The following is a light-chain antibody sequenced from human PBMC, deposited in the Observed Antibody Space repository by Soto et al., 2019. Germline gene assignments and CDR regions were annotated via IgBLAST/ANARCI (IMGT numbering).Light chain of an antibody. J-gene: IGKJ1*01. CDR2: DAS. CDR3: QQRSAWPRT. V-gene: IGKV3-11*01. CDR1: QSVSSN. Sequence: ERVMTQSPATLSVSPGGRSTLGCRASQSVSSNLAWYQQKNGQAPRILIYDASNRPTGIPARFSGSLYGTDFNLTISSLETEDFAVYYCQQRSAWPRTFGQGTKVDIK.